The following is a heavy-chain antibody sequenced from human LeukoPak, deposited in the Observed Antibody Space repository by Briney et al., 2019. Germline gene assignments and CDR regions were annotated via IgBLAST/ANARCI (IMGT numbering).Heavy chain of an antibody. CDR2: IYYSGST. Sequence: SETLSLTCTVSGGSISSSSYYWGWIRQPPGKGLEWIGSIYYSGSTYYNPSLKSRVTISVDTSKNQFSLKLSSVTAADTAVYYCARSFYGEYYFDYWGQGTLVTVSS. D-gene: IGHD4-17*01. CDR1: GGSISSSSYY. J-gene: IGHJ4*02. V-gene: IGHV4-39*07. CDR3: ARSFYGEYYFDY.